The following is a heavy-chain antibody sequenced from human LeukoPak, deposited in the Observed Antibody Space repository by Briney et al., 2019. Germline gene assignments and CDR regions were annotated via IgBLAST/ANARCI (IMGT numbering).Heavy chain of an antibody. V-gene: IGHV3-30*02. CDR3: AKWKDFGGGLYYFDY. J-gene: IGHJ4*02. CDR1: GFTFNIYG. Sequence: PGGSLRLSCAASGFTFNIYGVHWVRQAPGRGLEWVTFIHYDGREIHYADSVKGRFTISRDNSKNTLYLQMNSLRAEDTAVYYCAKWKDFGGGLYYFDYWGQGTLVTVSS. CDR2: IHYDGREI. D-gene: IGHD3-3*01.